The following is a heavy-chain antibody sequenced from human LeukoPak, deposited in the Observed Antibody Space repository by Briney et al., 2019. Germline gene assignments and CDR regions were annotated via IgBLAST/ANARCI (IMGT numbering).Heavy chain of an antibody. J-gene: IGHJ4*02. Sequence: PGGSLRLSCAASGFTFSSYAMSWVRQAPGKGLEWVSAISGSVGSTYYADSVKGRFTISRDNSKNTVYLQMNSLRSEDTAVYYCAKDNKDSSGWYIFFDYWGQGTLVTVSS. D-gene: IGHD6-19*01. CDR3: AKDNKDSSGWYIFFDY. CDR1: GFTFSSYA. V-gene: IGHV3-23*01. CDR2: ISGSVGST.